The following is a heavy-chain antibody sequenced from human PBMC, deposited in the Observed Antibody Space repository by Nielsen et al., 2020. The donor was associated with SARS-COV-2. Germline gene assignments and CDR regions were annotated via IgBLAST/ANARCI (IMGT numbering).Heavy chain of an antibody. CDR2: ISSSASYK. CDR3: VRVRDDGYYYDTGPYDY. J-gene: IGHJ4*02. V-gene: IGHV3-21*01. D-gene: IGHD3-22*01. Sequence: GGSLRLSCAASGFTFSGYSMDWVRQAPGKGLEWVSSISSSASYKYYADSLQGRFTISRDNAKNSLYLQMNSLSAEDTAVYYCVRVRDDGYYYDTGPYDYWGQGTPVNVSS. CDR1: GFTFSGYS.